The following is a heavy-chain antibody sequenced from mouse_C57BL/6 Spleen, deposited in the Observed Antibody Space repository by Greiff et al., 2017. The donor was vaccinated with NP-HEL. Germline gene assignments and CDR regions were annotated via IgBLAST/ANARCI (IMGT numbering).Heavy chain of an antibody. D-gene: IGHD2-1*01. CDR2: IDPSDSET. CDR1: GYTFTSYW. Sequence: VQLQQPGAELVRPGSSVKLSCKASGYTFTSYWMHWVKQRPIQGLEWIGNIDPSDSETHYNQKFKDKATLTVDKSSSPAYMQLSSLTSEDSAVYYGARDEGNYVGFLAYWGQGTLVTVAA. J-gene: IGHJ3*01. CDR3: ARDEGNYVGFLAY. V-gene: IGHV1-52*01.